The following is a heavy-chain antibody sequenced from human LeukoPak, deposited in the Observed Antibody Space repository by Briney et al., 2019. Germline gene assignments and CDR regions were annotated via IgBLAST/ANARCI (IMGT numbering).Heavy chain of an antibody. D-gene: IGHD3-10*01. J-gene: IGHJ4*02. CDR2: ISSSSSYI. Sequence: GGSLRLSCAASGFTFSSYSMNWVRQAPGKGLEWVSSISSSSSYIYYADSVKGRFTISRDNSKNTLYLQMNSLRAEDTAVYYCARDLSFTMVRGVMQYWGQGTLVTVSS. CDR3: ARDLSFTMVRGVMQY. CDR1: GFTFSSYS. V-gene: IGHV3-21*01.